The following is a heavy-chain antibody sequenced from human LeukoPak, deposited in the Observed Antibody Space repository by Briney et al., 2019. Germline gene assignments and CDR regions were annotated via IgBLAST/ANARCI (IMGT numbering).Heavy chain of an antibody. CDR2: IIPIFGTA. Sequence: GASVKVSCKASGGTFSSYAISWVRQAPGQGLEWMGGIIPIFGTANYAQKFQGRVTITADESTSTAYMELSSLRSEDTAVYYCARGWDSSAFPYNYWGQGTLVTVSS. V-gene: IGHV1-69*13. J-gene: IGHJ4*02. CDR3: ARGWDSSAFPYNY. CDR1: GGTFSSYA. D-gene: IGHD3-22*01.